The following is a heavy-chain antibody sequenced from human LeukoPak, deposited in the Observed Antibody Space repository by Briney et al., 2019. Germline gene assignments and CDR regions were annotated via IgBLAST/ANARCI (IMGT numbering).Heavy chain of an antibody. CDR2: ISSSSTI. CDR3: ASFYYDAFGYNWFDP. Sequence: GGSLRLSCAASGFTFSSYSMNWVRQAPGKGLEWVSYISSSSTIYYADSVKGRFTISRDNAKNSLYLQMNSLRAEDTAVYYCASFYYDAFGYNWFDPWGQGTLVTVSS. J-gene: IGHJ5*02. CDR1: GFTFSSYS. V-gene: IGHV3-48*01. D-gene: IGHD3-3*01.